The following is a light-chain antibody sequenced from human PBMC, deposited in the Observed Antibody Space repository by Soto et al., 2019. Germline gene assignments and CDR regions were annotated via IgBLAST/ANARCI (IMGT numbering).Light chain of an antibody. CDR2: DVS. V-gene: IGLV2-14*03. CDR1: SSDVGAYDF. CDR3: SSYTSSSLHV. J-gene: IGLJ1*01. Sequence: QSALTQPASVSGSPGQSITISCTGTSSDVGAYDFVSWYQQHPDKAPKLMIYDVSNRPSGVSNRFSGSKSGNTASLTISGLQAEDEADYYCSSYTSSSLHVFGTGTKVTVL.